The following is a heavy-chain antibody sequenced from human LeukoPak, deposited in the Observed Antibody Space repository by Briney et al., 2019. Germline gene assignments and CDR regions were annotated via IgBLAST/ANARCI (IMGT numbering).Heavy chain of an antibody. J-gene: IGHJ4*02. Sequence: GGSLRLSCAASGFSFSSYAMFWVRQAPGKGLEWVTIISRDGSDTFYADSVRGRFTISRDNSKNMLYLQLNSLTTEDTALYYCARDFGWLPDYWGQGTLVTVSS. CDR2: ISRDGSDT. CDR1: GFSFSSYA. CDR3: ARDFGWLPDY. D-gene: IGHD3-16*01. V-gene: IGHV3-30-3*01.